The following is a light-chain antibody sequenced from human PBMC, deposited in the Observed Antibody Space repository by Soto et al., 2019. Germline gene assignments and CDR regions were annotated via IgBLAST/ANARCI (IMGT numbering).Light chain of an antibody. CDR1: QSVLYSSKNKNY. J-gene: IGKJ3*01. V-gene: IGKV4-1*01. Sequence: DIVMTQSPDSLAVSLGERATINCKSSQSVLYSSKNKNYLAWYQQKPGQPPKLLINWASTRESGVPDRFSGSASGTDFTLTISSLQAEDVAVYYCQQYYTTPFTFGPGTKVDIK. CDR3: QQYYTTPFT. CDR2: WAS.